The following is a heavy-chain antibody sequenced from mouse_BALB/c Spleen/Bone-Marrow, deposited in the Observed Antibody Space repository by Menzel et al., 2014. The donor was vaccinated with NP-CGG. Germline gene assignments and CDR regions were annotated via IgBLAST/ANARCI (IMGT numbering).Heavy chain of an antibody. CDR1: GFTFTDYY. V-gene: IGHV7-3*02. CDR2: IRNKANGYTT. J-gene: IGHJ3*01. D-gene: IGHD1-2*01. CDR3: ARDIGLRLRFAY. Sequence: EVMLVESGGGLVQPGGSLRLSCATSGFTFTDYYMSWVRQPPGKALEWLGFIRNKANGYTTEYSASVKGRFTISRDNPQSILYLQMNTLRAEDSATYYCARDIGLRLRFAYWGQGTLVTVSA.